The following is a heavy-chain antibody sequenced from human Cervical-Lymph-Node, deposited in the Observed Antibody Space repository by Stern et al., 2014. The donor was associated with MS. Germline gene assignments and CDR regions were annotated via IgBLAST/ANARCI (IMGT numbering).Heavy chain of an antibody. D-gene: IGHD6-6*01. J-gene: IGHJ3*01. CDR3: AGPYTSTSRGGDDAFDV. V-gene: IGHV5-51*03. CDR2: IYPGDSDT. CDR1: GYNFTSYW. Sequence: EVQLVQSGAEVRKPGDSLKISCKGSGYNFTSYWIGWVGQMPGKGLAWMGLIYPGDSDTRYSPSFQGQVTISADKSISTAYLQWSSLKASDTAMYYCAGPYTSTSRGGDDAFDVWGQGTVVIVSS.